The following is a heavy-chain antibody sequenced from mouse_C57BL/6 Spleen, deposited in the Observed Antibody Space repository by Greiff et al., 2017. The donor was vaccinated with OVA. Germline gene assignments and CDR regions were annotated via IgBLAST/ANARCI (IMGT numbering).Heavy chain of an antibody. CDR2: INPSTGGT. J-gene: IGHJ4*01. V-gene: IGHV1-42*01. D-gene: IGHD2-3*01. CDR3: ARYDGFPLAMDY. Sequence: EVQLQQSGPELVKPGASVKISCKASGYSFTGYYMNWVKQSPEKSLEWIGEINPSTGGTTYNQKFKAKATLTVDKSSSTAYMQLKSLTSEDSAVYYCARYDGFPLAMDYWGQGTSVTVSS. CDR1: GYSFTGYY.